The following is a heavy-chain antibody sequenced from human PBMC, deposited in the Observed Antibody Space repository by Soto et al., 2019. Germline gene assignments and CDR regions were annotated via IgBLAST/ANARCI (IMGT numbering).Heavy chain of an antibody. CDR1: GGSISSGDYY. V-gene: IGHV4-30-4*01. D-gene: IGHD3-22*01. Sequence: QVQLQESGPGLVKPSQTLSLTCTVSGGSISSGDYYWSWIRQPPGKGLEWIGYIYYSGSTYYNPSLKSRVTISVDTSKNQFSLKLSSVTAADTAVYYCARGDYYDRSGYQRPFDYWGQGTLVTVSS. J-gene: IGHJ4*02. CDR2: IYYSGST. CDR3: ARGDYYDRSGYQRPFDY.